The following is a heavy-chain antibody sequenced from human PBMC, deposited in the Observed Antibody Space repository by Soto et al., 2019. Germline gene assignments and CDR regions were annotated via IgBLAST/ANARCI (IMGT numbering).Heavy chain of an antibody. CDR3: TTEHRVISDY. J-gene: IGHJ4*02. CDR2: IRSKANSYAT. V-gene: IGHV3-73*01. D-gene: IGHD3-22*01. CDR1: GFTFSGSA. Sequence: PGGSLRLSCAASGFTFSGSAMHWVRQASGKGLEWVGRIRSKANSYATAYAASVKGRFTISRDDSKNTLYLQMNSLKTEDTAVYYCTTEHRVISDYWGQGTLVTVSS.